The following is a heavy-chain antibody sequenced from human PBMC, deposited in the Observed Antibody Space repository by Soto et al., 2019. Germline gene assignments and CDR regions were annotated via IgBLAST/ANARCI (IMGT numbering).Heavy chain of an antibody. CDR3: ARDRITTRGDAFDL. CDR2: IIPIPDIT. D-gene: IGHD3-3*01. V-gene: IGHV1-69*08. CDR1: GGTFSTYI. J-gene: IGHJ3*01. Sequence: QVQLVQSGAEVKKPGYSVKVSCKTPGGTFSTYIISWVRRAPGQGLEWMGRIIPIPDITNYAQKFQGRVTITADKSTSTAYMELSSLRSEDTAVYYCARDRITTRGDAFDLWGQGTMVTVSS.